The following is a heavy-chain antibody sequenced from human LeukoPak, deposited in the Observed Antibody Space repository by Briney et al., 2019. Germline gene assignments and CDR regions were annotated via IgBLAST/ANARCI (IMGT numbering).Heavy chain of an antibody. J-gene: IGHJ6*02. D-gene: IGHD3-16*01. Sequence: ASVKVSCKVSGYTLTELSMHWVRQAPGKGLEWMGGFDPEDGETIYAQKFQGRVTMTEDTSTDTAYMELSSLRSEDTAVYYCARVPRGGDYYYYGMDVWGQGTTVTVSS. CDR3: ARVPRGGDYYYYGMDV. V-gene: IGHV1-24*01. CDR2: FDPEDGET. CDR1: GYTLTELS.